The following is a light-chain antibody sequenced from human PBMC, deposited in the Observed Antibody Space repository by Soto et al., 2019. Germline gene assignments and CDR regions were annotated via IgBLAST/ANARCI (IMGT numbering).Light chain of an antibody. CDR2: AAS. V-gene: IGKV3-20*01. CDR1: QSVNSNY. Sequence: EIVLTQSPGTRSLSPGERATLSCRASQSVNSNYLAWYQQKPGQGPRLLMYAASSTASGIPDRFSGSGSAKVFTLTISRLEPEDFAFYYCQQYYNSPRTFGQGPKVEIK. J-gene: IGKJ1*01. CDR3: QQYYNSPRT.